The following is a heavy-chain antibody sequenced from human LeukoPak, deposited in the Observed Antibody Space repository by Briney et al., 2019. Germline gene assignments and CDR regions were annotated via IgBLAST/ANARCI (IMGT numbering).Heavy chain of an antibody. Sequence: GGSLRLSCAASGFTFSTYSINWVRQAPGKGLEWVSYISSSSSLIYYADSVKGRFTISRDNAKNSLYLQMHRLRDEDTAVYYCAGSPWGDYEGYWGQGGLVSVSS. CDR1: GFTFSTYS. CDR3: AGSPWGDYEGY. V-gene: IGHV3-48*02. D-gene: IGHD4-17*01. J-gene: IGHJ4*02. CDR2: ISSSSSLI.